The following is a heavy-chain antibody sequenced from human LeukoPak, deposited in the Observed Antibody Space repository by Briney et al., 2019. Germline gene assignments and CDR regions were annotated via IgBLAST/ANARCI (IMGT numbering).Heavy chain of an antibody. J-gene: IGHJ4*02. CDR2: IYYSGST. Sequence: SETLSLTCTVSGCSISSYYWSWLRQPPGKGLEWIGYIYYSGSTNYNPSLKSRVTISVDTSKNQFSLKLSSVTAADTAVYYCARDRQWLALDYWGQGTLVTVSS. D-gene: IGHD6-19*01. CDR3: ARDRQWLALDY. V-gene: IGHV4-59*01. CDR1: GCSISSYY.